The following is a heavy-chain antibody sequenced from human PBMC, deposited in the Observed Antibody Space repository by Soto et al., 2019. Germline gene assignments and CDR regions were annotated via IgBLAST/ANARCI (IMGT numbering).Heavy chain of an antibody. V-gene: IGHV5-51*01. CDR3: ARQGCSGGSCYSGLQYYYYYYGMDV. Sequence: PGESLKISCKGSGYSFTSYWIGWVRQMPGKGLEWMGIIYPGDSDTRYSPSFQGQVTISADKSISTAYLQWSSLKASDTAMYYCARQGCSGGSCYSGLQYYYYYYGMDVWGQGNTVTVSS. CDR2: IYPGDSDT. CDR1: GYSFTSYW. D-gene: IGHD2-15*01. J-gene: IGHJ6*02.